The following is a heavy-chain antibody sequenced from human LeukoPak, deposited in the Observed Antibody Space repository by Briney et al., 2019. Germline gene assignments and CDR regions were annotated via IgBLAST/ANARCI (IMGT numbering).Heavy chain of an antibody. V-gene: IGHV3-30*18. CDR3: AKDLPWSDY. J-gene: IGHJ4*02. D-gene: IGHD2-15*01. Sequence: LRLSRATSGFTFRYYCMPRVRPAPGKGLEWVAVISYDGSNKYYADSVKGRFTISRDNSKNTLYLQMNSLRAEDTAVYYCAKDLPWSDYWGQGTLVTVSS. CDR2: ISYDGSNK. CDR1: GFTFRYYC.